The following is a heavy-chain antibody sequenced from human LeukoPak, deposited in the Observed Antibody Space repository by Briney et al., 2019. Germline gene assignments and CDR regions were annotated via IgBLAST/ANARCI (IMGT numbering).Heavy chain of an antibody. V-gene: IGHV4-31*03. CDR3: AAKGYSYGWGAYYFDY. CDR2: IYYSGST. D-gene: IGHD5-18*01. CDR1: GGSISSGGYY. J-gene: IGHJ4*02. Sequence: SQTLSLTCTVSGGSISSGGYYWSWIRQHPGKGLEWIGYIYYSGSTYYNPSLKSRVTISVDTSKNQFSLKLSSVTAADTAVYYCAAKGYSYGWGAYYFDYWGQGTLVTVSS.